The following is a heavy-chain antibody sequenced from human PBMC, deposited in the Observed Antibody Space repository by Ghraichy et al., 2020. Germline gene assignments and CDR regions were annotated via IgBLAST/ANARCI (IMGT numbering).Heavy chain of an antibody. V-gene: IGHV3-48*02. D-gene: IGHD6-19*01. CDR1: GFTFSSYS. CDR3: ARGASGWYGGYFDY. Sequence: GVLRLSCAASGFTFSSYSMNWVRQAPGKGLEWVSYISSISSTIYYADSVKCRFTISRDNAKNSLYLQMNSLRDEDTAVYYCARGASGWYGGYFDYWGQGTLVTVSS. CDR2: ISSISSTI. J-gene: IGHJ4*02.